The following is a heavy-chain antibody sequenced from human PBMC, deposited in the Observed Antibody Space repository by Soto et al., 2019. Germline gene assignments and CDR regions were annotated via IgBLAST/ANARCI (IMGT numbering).Heavy chain of an antibody. J-gene: IGHJ6*02. CDR3: ARDRSSGWSDYYYYGMDV. D-gene: IGHD6-19*01. CDR1: GGSVSSGSHY. CDR2: IYNSGIT. V-gene: IGHV4-61*01. Sequence: SETLSLTCTVSGGSVSSGSHYWSWIRQSPGKGLEWIGYIYNSGITKYNATLKSRVTISVDTSKNQFSLKLSSVTAADTAVYYCARDRSSGWSDYYYYGMDVWGQGTTVTVSS.